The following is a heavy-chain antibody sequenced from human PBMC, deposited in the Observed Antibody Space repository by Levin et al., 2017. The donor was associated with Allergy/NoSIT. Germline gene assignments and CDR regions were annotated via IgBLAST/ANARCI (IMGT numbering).Heavy chain of an antibody. Sequence: SCAASGFTFSSFGMHWVRQAPGNGLEWVAVLSHDGTYDNYADSVRGRFTIPRDNSKNTLYLQMDSLRSEDTAVYYCARVGSGSSHCSIVDDWGQGTLVTVSS. CDR3: ARVGSGSSHCSIVDD. J-gene: IGHJ4*02. CDR2: LSHDGTYD. D-gene: IGHD1-26*01. CDR1: GFTFSSFG. V-gene: IGHV3-30*04.